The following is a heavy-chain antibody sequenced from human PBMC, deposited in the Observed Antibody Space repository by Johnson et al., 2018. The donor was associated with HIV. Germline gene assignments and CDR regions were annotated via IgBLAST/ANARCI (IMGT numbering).Heavy chain of an antibody. Sequence: EVQLVESGGGLVQPGGSLRLSCAASGFTFSSYDMHWVRQAPGKGLEWVGNIKQYGSEKYYVDSVRGRFTISRDNAKNSLYLQMNSLRAEDTAVYYCARDPAFAAFDIWGRGTMVSVSS. J-gene: IGHJ3*02. V-gene: IGHV3-7*03. CDR3: ARDPAFAAFDI. CDR2: IKQYGSEK. CDR1: GFTFSSYD. D-gene: IGHD2-15*01.